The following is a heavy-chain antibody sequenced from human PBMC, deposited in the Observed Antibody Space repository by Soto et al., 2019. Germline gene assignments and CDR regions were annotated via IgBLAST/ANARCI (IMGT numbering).Heavy chain of an antibody. V-gene: IGHV4-31*03. CDR3: ARARYYLRYFDY. J-gene: IGHJ4*02. Sequence: SETLSLTCTVPGGPISSGGYYWSWIRQPPGKGLEWIGYIYYSGSTYYNPSLNSRVTISEETSKNQFSLKLSSVTAAATAGYYWARARYYLRYFDYWGQGTLVTVSS. D-gene: IGHD2-21*01. CDR1: GGPISSGGYY. CDR2: IYYSGST.